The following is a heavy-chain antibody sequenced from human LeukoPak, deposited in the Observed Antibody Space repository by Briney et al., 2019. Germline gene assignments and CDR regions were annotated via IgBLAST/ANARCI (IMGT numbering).Heavy chain of an antibody. Sequence: PGRSLRLSCAAFGFTFSSYGMHWVRQAPGKGLEWVAVISYDGSNKYYADSVKGRFTISRDNSKNTLYLQKNSLRAEDTAVYYCAKANTVTKRYFDYWGQGTLVTVSS. V-gene: IGHV3-30*18. CDR2: ISYDGSNK. CDR1: GFTFSSYG. D-gene: IGHD4-17*01. CDR3: AKANTVTKRYFDY. J-gene: IGHJ4*02.